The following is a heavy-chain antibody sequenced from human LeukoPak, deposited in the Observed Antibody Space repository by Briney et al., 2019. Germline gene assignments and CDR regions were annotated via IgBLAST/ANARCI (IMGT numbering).Heavy chain of an antibody. CDR2: IIPILGIA. J-gene: IGHJ4*02. CDR3: ARGPGQQLVYYFDY. D-gene: IGHD6-13*01. V-gene: IGHV1-69*04. CDR1: GGTFSSYA. Sequence: GASVKVSCKASGGTFSSYAISWVRQAPGQGLEWMGRIIPILGIANYAQKFQGRVTITADKSTSTAYMELRSLRSDDTAVYYCARGPGQQLVYYFDYWGQGTLVTVSS.